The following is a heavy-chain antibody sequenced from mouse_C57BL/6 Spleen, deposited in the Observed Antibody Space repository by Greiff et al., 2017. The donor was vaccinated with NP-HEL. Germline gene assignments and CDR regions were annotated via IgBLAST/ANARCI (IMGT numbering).Heavy chain of an antibody. CDR3: ARDGDDYDGAWFAY. V-gene: IGHV3-6*01. CDR2: ISYDGSN. CDR1: GYSITSGYY. Sequence: ESGPGLVKPSQSLSLTCSVTGYSITSGYYWNWIRQFPGNKLEWMGYISYDGSNNYNPSLKNRISITRDTSKNKFFLKLNSVTTEDTATYYCARDGDDYDGAWFAYWGQGTLVTVSA. D-gene: IGHD2-4*01. J-gene: IGHJ3*01.